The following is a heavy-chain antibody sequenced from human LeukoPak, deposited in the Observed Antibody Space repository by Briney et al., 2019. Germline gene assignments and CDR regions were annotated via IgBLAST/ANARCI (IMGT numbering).Heavy chain of an antibody. J-gene: IGHJ4*02. V-gene: IGHV4-30-4*01. D-gene: IGHD4-17*01. CDR2: IYYSGST. CDR1: GGSICSGDYY. CDR3: AREDYGDYSSVY. Sequence: PSETLSLTCTVSGGSICSGDYYWSWIRQPPGKGLEWIGYIYYSGSTYYNPSLKSRVTISVDTSKNQFSLKLSSVTAADTAVYYCAREDYGDYSSVYWGQGTLVTVSS.